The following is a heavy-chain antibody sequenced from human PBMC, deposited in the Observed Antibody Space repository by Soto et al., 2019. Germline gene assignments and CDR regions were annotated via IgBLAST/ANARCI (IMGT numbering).Heavy chain of an antibody. D-gene: IGHD2-2*01. CDR1: GFTFSTSA. CDR2: ISYDGSNK. J-gene: IGHJ6*02. V-gene: IGHV3-30*03. CDR3: ARDRTYEGPAATRYYGMDV. Sequence: PGGSLRLSCAASGFTFSTSAMTWVRQAPGKGLEWVAVISYDGSNKYYADSVKGRFTISRDNSKNTLYLQMNSLRAEATAVYFCARDRTYEGPAATRYYGMDVWGQGTTVTVSS.